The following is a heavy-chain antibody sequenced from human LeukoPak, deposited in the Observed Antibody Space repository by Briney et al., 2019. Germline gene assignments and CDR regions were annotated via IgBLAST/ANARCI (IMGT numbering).Heavy chain of an antibody. CDR1: GGSISSYY. V-gene: IGHV4-4*07. CDR3: ARERYSGSTMEYFDY. Sequence: SETLSLTCTVSGGSISSYYWSWIRQPAGKGLEWIGRIYTSGSTNYNPSLKSRVTMSVDTSKNQFSLKLSSVTAADTAGYYCARERYSGSTMEYFDYWGQGTLVTVSS. CDR2: IYTSGST. J-gene: IGHJ4*02. D-gene: IGHD1-26*01.